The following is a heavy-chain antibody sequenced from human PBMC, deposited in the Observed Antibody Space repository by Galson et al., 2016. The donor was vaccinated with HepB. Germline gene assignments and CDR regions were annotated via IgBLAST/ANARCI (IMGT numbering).Heavy chain of an antibody. Sequence: ETLSLTCGVSGGSFNAYYWSWIRQSPGKGLEWIGEINHSGFTKYNPSLKSRVTISLDTSKTQFSLKLTSMTAADTASYYCARVVVAATNWFDTWGQGTLVTVSS. D-gene: IGHD2-15*01. V-gene: IGHV4-34*01. CDR3: ARVVVAATNWFDT. CDR1: GGSFNAYY. J-gene: IGHJ5*02. CDR2: INHSGFT.